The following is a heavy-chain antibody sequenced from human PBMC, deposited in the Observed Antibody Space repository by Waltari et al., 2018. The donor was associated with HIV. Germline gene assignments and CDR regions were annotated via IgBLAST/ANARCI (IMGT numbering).Heavy chain of an antibody. CDR1: GCTVSSNY. D-gene: IGHD2-21*02. V-gene: IGHV3-66*01. J-gene: IGHJ6*02. CDR3: ASIAYCGGDCYPRGMDV. Sequence: EVELVESGGAVVQPGGSMRLSCAAAGCTVSSNYMSWGRQAPGKGLEWVSVIYSGGSTYYADSVKGRFTISRDNSKNTLYLQMNSLRAEDTAVYYCASIAYCGGDCYPRGMDVWGQGTTVTVSS. CDR2: IYSGGST.